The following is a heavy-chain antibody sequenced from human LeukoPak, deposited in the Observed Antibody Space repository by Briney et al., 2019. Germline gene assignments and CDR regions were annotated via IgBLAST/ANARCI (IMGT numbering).Heavy chain of an antibody. CDR3: TRDQTPYY. J-gene: IGHJ4*02. V-gene: IGHV3-49*04. Sequence: GGSLRLSCTASGFTYGDYAMTWVRQAPGKGLEWVGFIRSKIYGGTPEYAASVKGRFTISRDDSKGIAYLQMNSLKTEDTAVYYCTRDQTPYYWGQGTLVTVSS. CDR1: GFTYGDYA. CDR2: IRSKIYGGTP.